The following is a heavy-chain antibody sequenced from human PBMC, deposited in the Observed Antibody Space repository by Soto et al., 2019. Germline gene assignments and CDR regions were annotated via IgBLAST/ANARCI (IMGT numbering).Heavy chain of an antibody. CDR3: ARQLAVAGTRRAFDI. J-gene: IGHJ3*02. D-gene: IGHD6-19*01. CDR2: IYPGDSDT. V-gene: IGHV5-51*01. CDR1: GYSFTSYW. Sequence: GESLKISCKGSGYSFTSYWIGWVRQMPGKGLGWMGIIYPGDSDTRYSPSFQGQVTISADKSISTAYLQWSSLKASDTAMYYCARQLAVAGTRRAFDIWGQGTMVTVSS.